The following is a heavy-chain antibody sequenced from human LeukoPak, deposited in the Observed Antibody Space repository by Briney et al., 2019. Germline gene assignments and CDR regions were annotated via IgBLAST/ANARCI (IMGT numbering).Heavy chain of an antibody. D-gene: IGHD2-15*01. CDR2: IYHTGTT. V-gene: IGHV4-39*01. Sequence: SETLSLTCNVSGGSISDTSYYWGWIRQPPGKGLEWIGSIYHTGTTYYSPSLKSRVTVSVHTSKNQFSLKLSSVTAADTAVYYCARQECNGGSCYSRAIWFDPWGQGTLVTVSS. CDR3: ARQECNGGSCYSRAIWFDP. J-gene: IGHJ5*02. CDR1: GGSISDTSYY.